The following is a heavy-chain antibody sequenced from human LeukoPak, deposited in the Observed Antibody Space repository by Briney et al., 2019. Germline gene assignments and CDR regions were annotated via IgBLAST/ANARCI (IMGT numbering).Heavy chain of an antibody. CDR3: ARDRTGYYDRTPQPIWGY. CDR2: IYYSGST. D-gene: IGHD3-22*01. V-gene: IGHV4-39*07. J-gene: IGHJ4*02. CDR1: GGSISSSSYY. Sequence: SETLSLTCTVSGGSISSSSYYWGWIRQPPGKGLEWIGSIYYSGSTYYNPSLKSRVTISVDTSKNQFSLKLSSVTAADTAVYYCARDRTGYYDRTPQPIWGYWGQGTLVTVSS.